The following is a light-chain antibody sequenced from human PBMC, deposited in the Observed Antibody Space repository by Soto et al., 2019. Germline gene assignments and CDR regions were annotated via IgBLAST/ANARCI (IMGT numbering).Light chain of an antibody. CDR3: QQYGNSPWT. J-gene: IGKJ1*01. CDR2: AAS. Sequence: EIVLTRSPGTLSLSPGERATLSCRASQSVSSSYLAWYQQKPGQAPRLLIYAASSRATGIPDRFSGTGSGTDFTLTISRLETEDFAGYYCQQYGNSPWTLGQGTKVDI. V-gene: IGKV3-20*01. CDR1: QSVSSSY.